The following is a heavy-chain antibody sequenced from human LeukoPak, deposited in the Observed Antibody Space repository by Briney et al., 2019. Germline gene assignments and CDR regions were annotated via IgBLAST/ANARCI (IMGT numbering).Heavy chain of an antibody. Sequence: ASVKVSCKASGYTFTSYDINWVRQATGQGLEWMGWMNPNSGNTGYAQKFQGRVTITRNTSISTAYMELSSLRSEDTAVYYCARAPYMYSSSWYYFDYWGQGTLVTVSS. CDR3: ARAPYMYSSSWYYFDY. CDR2: MNPNSGNT. D-gene: IGHD6-13*01. V-gene: IGHV1-8*03. J-gene: IGHJ4*02. CDR1: GYTFTSYD.